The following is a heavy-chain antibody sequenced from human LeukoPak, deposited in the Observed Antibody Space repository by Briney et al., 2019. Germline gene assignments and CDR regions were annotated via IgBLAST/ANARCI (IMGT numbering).Heavy chain of an antibody. CDR1: GYTFTSYG. CDR2: ISAYNGNT. CDR3: ARSDYVWGSYRFYFDY. D-gene: IGHD3-16*02. J-gene: IGHJ4*02. V-gene: IGHV1-18*01. Sequence: ASVKVPCKASGYTFTSYGISWVRQAPGQGLEWMGWISAYNGNTNYAQKLQGRVTMTADTSTSTAYMELRSLRSDDTAVYYCARSDYVWGSYRFYFDYWGQGTLVTVSS.